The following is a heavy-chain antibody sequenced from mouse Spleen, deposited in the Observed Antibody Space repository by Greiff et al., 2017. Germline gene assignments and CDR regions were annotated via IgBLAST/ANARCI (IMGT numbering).Heavy chain of an antibody. V-gene: IGHV5-15*04. CDR2: ISNLAYSI. J-gene: IGHJ1*01. D-gene: IGHD1-1*01. Sequence: EVMLVESGGGLVKPGGSLKLSCAASGFTFSDYGMAWVLQAPGKGPEWVAFISNLAYSIYYADTVTGRFTISRENAKNTLYLEMSSLRSEDTAMYYCTRRMDYYGTHWYFDVWGAGTTVTVSS. CDR1: GFTFSDYG. CDR3: TRRMDYYGTHWYFDV.